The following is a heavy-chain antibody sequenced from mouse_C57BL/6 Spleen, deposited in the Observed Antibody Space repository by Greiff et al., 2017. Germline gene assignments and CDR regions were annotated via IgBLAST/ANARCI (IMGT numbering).Heavy chain of an antibody. V-gene: IGHV1-80*01. J-gene: IGHJ2*01. CDR1: GYAFSSYW. D-gene: IGHD1-1*01. CDR2: IYPGDGDT. Sequence: QVQLQQSGAELVKPGASVKISCKASGYAFSSYWMNWVKQRPGKGLEWIGQIYPGDGDTNYNGKFKGKATLTADKSSSTAYMQLSSLTSEDSAVYFWARSRVLRPLDYWGQGTTLTVSS. CDR3: ARSRVLRPLDY.